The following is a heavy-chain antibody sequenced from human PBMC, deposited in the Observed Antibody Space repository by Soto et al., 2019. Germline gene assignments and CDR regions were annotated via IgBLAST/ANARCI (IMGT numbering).Heavy chain of an antibody. D-gene: IGHD6-13*01. J-gene: IGHJ6*02. V-gene: IGHV1-3*01. CDR3: ARDSLHSSSWFYGMDV. CDR1: GYTFTSYD. CDR2: INGGNGNT. Sequence: ASVKVSCKASGYTFTSYDINWVRQATGQGLEWMGWINGGNGNTKYSQNFQGRVTITRDTFASTAYIELSSLRSEDTAVYYCARDSLHSSSWFYGMDVWGQGTTVTVSS.